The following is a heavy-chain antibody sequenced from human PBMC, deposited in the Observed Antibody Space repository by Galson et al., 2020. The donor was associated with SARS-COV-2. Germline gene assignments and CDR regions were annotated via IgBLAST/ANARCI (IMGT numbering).Heavy chain of an antibody. J-gene: IGHJ6*02. D-gene: IGHD3-22*01. V-gene: IGHV3-7*01. CDR2: IKPDGSEK. CDR1: GFTFSSYW. CDR3: AREDLYYDCSGHLYDYGMDV. Sequence: GGSLRLSCAASGFTFSSYWMSWVRQAPGKGLERVANIKPDGSEKYYVDSVKGRFTMSRDNARNSLYLQMNSLRAEDTAVYYCAREDLYYDCSGHLYDYGMDVWGQGTTVTVSS.